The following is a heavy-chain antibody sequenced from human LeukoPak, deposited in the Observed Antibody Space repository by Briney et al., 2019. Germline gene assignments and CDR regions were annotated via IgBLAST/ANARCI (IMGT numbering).Heavy chain of an antibody. J-gene: IGHJ1*01. CDR3: ATGVMTVVTPEYFQH. Sequence: ASVKVSCKASGYTFTSYYMHWVRQAPGQGLEWMGIINPSGGSTSYAQKFQGRVTMTEDTSTDTAYMELSSLRSEDTAVYYCATGVMTVVTPEYFQHWGQGTLVTVSS. CDR2: INPSGGST. D-gene: IGHD4-23*01. V-gene: IGHV1-46*01. CDR1: GYTFTSYY.